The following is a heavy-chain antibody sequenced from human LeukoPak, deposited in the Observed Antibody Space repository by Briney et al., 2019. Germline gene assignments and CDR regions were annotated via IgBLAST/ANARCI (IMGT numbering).Heavy chain of an antibody. D-gene: IGHD2-21*01. CDR1: GFTFRKYA. Sequence: GGSLRLSCSASGFTFRKYAIHWVRQAPGKGLEWVTFISYDGAVEYYADSVKGRFTISKDNSKNTLFLQMNSLRTEDTAVYYCARDLSENYSIDYWGQGTLVTVSS. J-gene: IGHJ4*02. V-gene: IGHV3-30-3*01. CDR3: ARDLSENYSIDY. CDR2: ISYDGAVE.